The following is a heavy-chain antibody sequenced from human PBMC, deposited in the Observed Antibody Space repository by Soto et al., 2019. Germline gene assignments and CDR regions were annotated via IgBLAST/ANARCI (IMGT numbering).Heavy chain of an antibody. V-gene: IGHV4-31*03. CDR2: IYSSGST. D-gene: IGHD3-10*01. CDR3: ARDRKRFYGSGSYYGDWFDP. CDR1: GGSISSGGYY. J-gene: IGHJ5*02. Sequence: QVQLQESGPGLVKPSQTLSLTCTVSGGSISSGGYYWSWIRQHPGKGLEWIGYIYSSGSTYYNPALRCRVTISVDTSKNHFSLKLISVSAADTALYYCARDRKRFYGSGSYYGDWFDPWGQGTLVTVSS.